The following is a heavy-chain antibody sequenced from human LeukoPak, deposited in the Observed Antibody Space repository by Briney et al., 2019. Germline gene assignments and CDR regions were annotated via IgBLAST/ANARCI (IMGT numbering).Heavy chain of an antibody. V-gene: IGHV4-38-2*02. CDR3: AKGGPPQYDSSWLEYNFDY. CDR2: INKSGNT. CDR1: GYSIRTDYY. J-gene: IGHJ4*02. Sequence: PSETLSLTCTVSGYSIRTDYYWGWIRQPPGKGPQWIGTINKSGNTYYNPSLRSRVTISVDTSKNQFSLKLSSVTAADTAVYYCAKGGPPQYDSSWLEYNFDYWGQGTLVTVSS. D-gene: IGHD6-13*01.